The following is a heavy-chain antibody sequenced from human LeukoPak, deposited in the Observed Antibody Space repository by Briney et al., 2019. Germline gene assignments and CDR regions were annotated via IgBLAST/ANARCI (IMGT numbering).Heavy chain of an antibody. CDR2: IYYSGST. D-gene: IGHD3-22*01. CDR3: ARSSPYYYDSSGYWFDY. Sequence: PSETLPLTCTVSGGSISSSSYYWGWIRQPPGKGLEWIGSIYYSGSTYYNPSLKSRVTISVDTSKNQFSLKLSSVTAADTAVYYCARSSPYYYDSSGYWFDYWGQGTLVTVSS. J-gene: IGHJ4*02. CDR1: GGSISSSSYY. V-gene: IGHV4-39*01.